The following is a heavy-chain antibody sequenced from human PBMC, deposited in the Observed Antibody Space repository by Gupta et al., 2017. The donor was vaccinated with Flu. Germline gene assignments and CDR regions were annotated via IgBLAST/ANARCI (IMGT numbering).Heavy chain of an antibody. CDR3: AKDFKLVR. D-gene: IGHD6-6*01. J-gene: IGHJ4*02. CDR2: ISWNSGSI. V-gene: IGHV3-9*01. CDR1: A. Sequence: AMHWVRQAPGKGLEWVSGISWNSGSIDYADSVKGRFTISRDNAKNSLYLQMNSLRAEDTALYYCAKDFKLVRWGQGTLVTVSS.